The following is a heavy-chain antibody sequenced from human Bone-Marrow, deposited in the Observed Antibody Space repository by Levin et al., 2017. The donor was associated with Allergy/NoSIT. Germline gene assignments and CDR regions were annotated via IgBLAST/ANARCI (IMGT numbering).Heavy chain of an antibody. CDR3: ARGGVAVTGG. V-gene: IGHV3-23*01. CDR1: GFTFSNFV. CDR2: ITGSGDAT. Sequence: GGSLRLSCAASGFTFSNFVMSWVRQAPGKGLDWVSIITGSGDATYYADSVEGRFTISRDNSKNIVFLQMNSLRADDTAVYYCARGGVAVTGGRGQGTLVTVSS. D-gene: IGHD2-21*02. J-gene: IGHJ4*02.